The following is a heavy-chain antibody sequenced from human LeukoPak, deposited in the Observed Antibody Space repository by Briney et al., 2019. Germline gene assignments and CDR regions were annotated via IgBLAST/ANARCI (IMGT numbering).Heavy chain of an antibody. CDR3: TTDPASIAVADTTLSWFDP. CDR2: IKSKTDGGTT. D-gene: IGHD6-19*01. CDR1: GFTFSNAW. J-gene: IGHJ5*02. V-gene: IGHV3-15*01. Sequence: PGGSLRLSCAASGFTFSNAWMSWVRQAPGKGLEWVGRIKSKTDGGTTDYAAPVKGRFTISRDDSKNTLYLQMNSLKTEDTAVYYCTTDPASIAVADTTLSWFDPWGQGTLVTVSS.